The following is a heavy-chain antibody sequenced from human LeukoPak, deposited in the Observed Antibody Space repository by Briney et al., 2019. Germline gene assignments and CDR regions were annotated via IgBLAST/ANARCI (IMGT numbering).Heavy chain of an antibody. CDR3: ARPMSIPNAFDI. CDR2: IYYSGST. J-gene: IGHJ3*02. CDR1: GGSISSYY. D-gene: IGHD2-21*01. Sequence: PSETLSLTCTVSGGSISSYYWSWIRQPPGKGLEWIGSIYYSGSTYYNPSLKSRVTISVDTSKNQFSLKLSSVTAADTAVYYCARPMSIPNAFDIWGQGTMVTVPS. V-gene: IGHV4-59*05.